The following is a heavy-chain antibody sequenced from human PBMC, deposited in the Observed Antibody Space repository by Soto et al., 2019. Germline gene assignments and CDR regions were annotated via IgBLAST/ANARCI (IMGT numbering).Heavy chain of an antibody. CDR3: VRASMPKAHFDD. CDR2: MHTSGST. V-gene: IGHV4-4*07. CDR1: GGSIRGYY. D-gene: IGHD2-2*01. Sequence: SETLSLTCTVSGGSIRGYYWSWIRQPAGRGLEWIGRMHTSGSTNYNPSLKSRVTISVDMSKNQISLKLTSVTAADTALYYCVRASMPKAHFDDWGQGTLVTVSS. J-gene: IGHJ4*02.